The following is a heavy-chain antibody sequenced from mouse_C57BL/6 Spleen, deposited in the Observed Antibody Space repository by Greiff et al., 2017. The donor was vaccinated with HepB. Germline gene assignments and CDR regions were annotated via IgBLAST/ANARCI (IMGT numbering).Heavy chain of an antibody. D-gene: IGHD1-1*02. V-gene: IGHV1-19*01. Sequence: VQLKESGPVLVKPGASVKMSCKASGYTFTDYYMNWVKQSHGKSLEWIGVINPYNGGTSYNQKFKGKATLTVDKSSSTAYMELNSLTSEDSAVYYCARAPFYGHYAMDYWGQGTSVTVSS. CDR3: ARAPFYGHYAMDY. CDR1: GYTFTDYY. J-gene: IGHJ4*01. CDR2: INPYNGGT.